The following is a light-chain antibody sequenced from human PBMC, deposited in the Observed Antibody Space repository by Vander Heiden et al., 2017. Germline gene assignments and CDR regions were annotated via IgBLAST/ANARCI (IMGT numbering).Light chain of an antibody. CDR1: QSISSW. Sequence: DIQMTQSPSTLSASVGDRFTITCRASQSISSWLAWYQQKPGKAPKLLIYKASSLESGVPSRFSGSGSGTEFTLTINSLQPDDFATYYCQQYNSYSLFTFGPGTKVDIK. V-gene: IGKV1-5*03. CDR2: KAS. J-gene: IGKJ3*01. CDR3: QQYNSYSLFT.